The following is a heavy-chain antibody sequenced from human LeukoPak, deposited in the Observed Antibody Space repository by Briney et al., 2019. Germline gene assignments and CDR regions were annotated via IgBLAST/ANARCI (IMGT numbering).Heavy chain of an antibody. CDR1: GGSVYTSDYY. CDR3: ARVFDS. J-gene: IGHJ4*02. CDR2: IFYTGKT. Sequence: SETLSLTCTVPGGSVYTSDYYWGWVRQPPGKGPEWIGDIFYTGKTNYNPSLKSRVSISIDTSKNQFSLKLTSVTAADTAVYYCARVFDSWGQGTLVTVSS. V-gene: IGHV4-39*07.